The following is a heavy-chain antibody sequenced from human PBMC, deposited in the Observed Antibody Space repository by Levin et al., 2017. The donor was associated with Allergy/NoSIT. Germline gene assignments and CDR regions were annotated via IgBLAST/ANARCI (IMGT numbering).Heavy chain of an antibody. Sequence: GESLKISCAASGFTFSSFAMHWVRQAPGKGLEWVAIIFYDGSKKFYADSVRGRFTVSRDNSKNTLFLEMDSLRDDDSAVYYCAREDSTASISFDFWGQGTLVTGSS. J-gene: IGHJ4*02. CDR3: AREDSTASISFDF. D-gene: IGHD4-11*01. CDR2: IFYDGSKK. CDR1: GFTFSSFA. V-gene: IGHV3-30*04.